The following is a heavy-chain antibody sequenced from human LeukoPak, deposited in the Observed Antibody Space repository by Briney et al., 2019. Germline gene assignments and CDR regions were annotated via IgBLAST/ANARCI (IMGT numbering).Heavy chain of an antibody. D-gene: IGHD3-22*01. J-gene: IGHJ4*02. CDR1: GGSISSDY. V-gene: IGHV4-4*07. Sequence: SETLSLTCTVSGGSISSDYCSWIRRPAGKGLEGIGRIYTSGSTNYNPSLKSRVTMSVDTSKTQFSLKLSSVTAADTAVYYCARDRYYYDSSGYLFDYWGQGTLVTVSS. CDR3: ARDRYYYDSSGYLFDY. CDR2: IYTSGST.